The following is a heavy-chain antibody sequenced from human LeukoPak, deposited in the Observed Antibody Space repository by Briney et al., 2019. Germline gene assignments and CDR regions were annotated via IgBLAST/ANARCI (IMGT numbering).Heavy chain of an antibody. J-gene: IGHJ4*02. V-gene: IGHV4-4*02. CDR2: IYHSGST. D-gene: IGHD1-26*01. Sequence: GSLRLSCAASGFTFSSYVMRWIRQAPGKGLEWIGEIYHSGSTNYNPSLKSRVTISVDKSKNQFSLKLSSVTAADTAVYYCARSGALDDYWGQGTLVTVSS. CDR1: GFTFSSYV. CDR3: ARSGALDDY.